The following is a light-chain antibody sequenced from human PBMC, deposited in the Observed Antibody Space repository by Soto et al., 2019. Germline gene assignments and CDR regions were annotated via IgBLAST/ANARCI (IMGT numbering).Light chain of an antibody. CDR3: QQRSNWPPIT. CDR1: ERISNN. J-gene: IGKJ5*01. CDR2: DAS. V-gene: IGKV3-11*01. Sequence: EIVMTQSPVTLSVSPGESATLSCRASERISNNLAWYQQRPGQAPRLLIHDASHRAAGIPARFSGSGFGTDFTLTISSLEPEDAAVYYCQQRSNWPPITFGQGTRLEIK.